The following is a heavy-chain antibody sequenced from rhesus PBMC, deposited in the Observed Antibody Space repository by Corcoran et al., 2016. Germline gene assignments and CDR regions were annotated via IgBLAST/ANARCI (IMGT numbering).Heavy chain of an antibody. D-gene: IGHD3-16*01. CDR1: GDSISDNYR. J-gene: IGHJ4*01. CDR2: IYGNSPST. Sequence: QVQLQESGPGMVKPSETLSLTCAVSGDSISDNYRWNWIRQPPGRGLEWVGYIYGNSPSTNYNPSLKSRVTISKDTSKNHFSLKVSSVTAADTAVYYCARDPPYSGSYYYPFYFDYWGQGVLVTVSS. CDR3: ARDPPYSGSYYYPFYFDY. V-gene: IGHV4S10*01.